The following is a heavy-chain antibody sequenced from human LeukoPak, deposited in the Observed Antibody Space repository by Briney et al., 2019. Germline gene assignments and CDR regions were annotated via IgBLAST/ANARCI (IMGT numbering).Heavy chain of an antibody. CDR2: IYISGST. Sequence: SETLSLTCTLSGGSISSGSTYWSWIRQPAGKGLEWFRLIYISGSTNYNPSLKSRVTISGNPSKNQFFCKLSSVTAPAPAVDYGAGSKDSGCYYLGVRYYYYYMHVWGKGTTVTISS. D-gene: IGHD3-22*01. CDR1: GGSISSGSTY. J-gene: IGHJ6*03. V-gene: IGHV4-61*02. CDR3: AGSKDSGCYYLGVRYYYYYMHV.